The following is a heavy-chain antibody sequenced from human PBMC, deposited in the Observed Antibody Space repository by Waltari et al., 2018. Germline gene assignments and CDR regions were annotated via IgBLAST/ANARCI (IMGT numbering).Heavy chain of an antibody. Sequence: QVQLVQSGAEVKKPGSSVKVSCKASGGTFSSYAISWVRQAPGQGLEWTGGIIPIFVTANYAQKFQGRVTITADESTSTAYMELSSLRSEDTAVYYCARDRNSYSHWFYMDVWGKGTTVTVSS. J-gene: IGHJ6*03. CDR2: IIPIFVTA. CDR1: GGTFSSYA. D-gene: IGHD5-18*01. CDR3: ARDRNSYSHWFYMDV. V-gene: IGHV1-69*01.